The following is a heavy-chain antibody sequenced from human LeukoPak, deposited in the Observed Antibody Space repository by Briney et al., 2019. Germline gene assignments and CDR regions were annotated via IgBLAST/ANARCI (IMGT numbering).Heavy chain of an antibody. D-gene: IGHD6-13*01. J-gene: IGHJ4*02. CDR1: GFTFSDYY. Sequence: GGSLRLSCAASGFTFSDYYMSWIRQAPGKGLEWVSYISSSGSTIYYADSVKGRFTIPRDNAKNSLYLQMNSLRAEDTAVYYCARLAAAGTLSPIGYWGQGTLVTVSS. CDR2: ISSSGSTI. CDR3: ARLAAAGTLSPIGY. V-gene: IGHV3-11*01.